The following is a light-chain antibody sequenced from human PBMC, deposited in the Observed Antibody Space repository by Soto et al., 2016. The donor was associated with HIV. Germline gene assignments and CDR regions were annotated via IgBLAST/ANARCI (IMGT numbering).Light chain of an antibody. Sequence: SYVLTQAPSASVAPGKTARISCGGINIGSKSVQWYQQQPGQAPVLVVYDDSDRPSGIPERFSGSNSGNTATLTISRVEAGDEADYYCQVWNSGSDHPVFGGGTKLTVL. CDR1: NIGSKS. J-gene: IGLJ3*02. CDR3: QVWNSGSDHPV. V-gene: IGLV3-21*03. CDR2: DDS.